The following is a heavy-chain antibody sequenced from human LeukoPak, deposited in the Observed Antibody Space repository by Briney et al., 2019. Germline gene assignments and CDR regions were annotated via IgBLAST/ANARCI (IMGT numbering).Heavy chain of an antibody. CDR2: ISSSGSTI. CDR1: GFTFNSYE. V-gene: IGHV3-48*03. Sequence: PGGSLRLSCAASGFTFNSYEMNWVRQAPGRGLEWVSYISSSGSTIFYADSVKGRFTISRDNAKNSLYLQMNSLRAEDTAVYYCARGNFSAYDIWGQGTMVTVSS. CDR3: ARGNFSAYDI. J-gene: IGHJ3*02. D-gene: IGHD2/OR15-2a*01.